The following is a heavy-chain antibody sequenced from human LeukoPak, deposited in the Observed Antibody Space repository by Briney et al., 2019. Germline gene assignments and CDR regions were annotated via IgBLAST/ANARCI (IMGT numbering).Heavy chain of an antibody. D-gene: IGHD2-15*01. V-gene: IGHV1-2*02. CDR1: GYTFTGYY. Sequence: ASVKVSCKASGYTFTGYYMHWVRQAPGQGLEWMGWINPNSGGTNYAQKFQGRVTMTRDTSISTAYMELSRLRSDDTAVYYCATPSESLFIRDCSGGSCSFDYWGQGTLVTVSS. J-gene: IGHJ4*02. CDR3: ATPSESLFIRDCSGGSCSFDY. CDR2: INPNSGGT.